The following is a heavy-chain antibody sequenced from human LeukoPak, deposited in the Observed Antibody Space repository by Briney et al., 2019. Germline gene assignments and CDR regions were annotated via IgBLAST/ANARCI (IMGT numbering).Heavy chain of an antibody. J-gene: IGHJ4*02. CDR2: IRSDGSYT. V-gene: IGHV3-30*02. CDR3: AKDRQHSSGSYWGAFDY. D-gene: IGHD3-22*01. Sequence: AGGSLRLSCAASGFTFRGYGMHWVRQSPGKGLEWVAFIRSDGSYTYYADSVKGRFTISRDNFRNTVSLQMNSLRAEDTAAYYCAKDRQHSSGSYWGAFDYWGQRTLVTVSS. CDR1: GFTFRGYG.